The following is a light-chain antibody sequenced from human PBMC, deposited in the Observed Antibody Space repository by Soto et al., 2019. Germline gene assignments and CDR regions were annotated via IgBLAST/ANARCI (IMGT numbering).Light chain of an antibody. V-gene: IGKV3-11*01. J-gene: IGKJ2*02. CDR2: DAS. Sequence: EIVLTQSPATLSLSPGERATLSCRASQSVSSYLAWYQHKPGQAPRLLIYDASNRATGTPARFSGSGFGTDFTLTISSLEPEDFAVYYCQQRSNWPPWTFGQGTKLEI. CDR1: QSVSSY. CDR3: QQRSNWPPWT.